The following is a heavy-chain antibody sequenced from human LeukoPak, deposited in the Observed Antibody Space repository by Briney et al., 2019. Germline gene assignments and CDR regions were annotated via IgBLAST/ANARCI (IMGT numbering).Heavy chain of an antibody. J-gene: IGHJ4*02. D-gene: IGHD1-26*01. CDR3: VAGKDSGRNRPLDY. Sequence: GTSVKVSCKASGFTFTTSAVQWVRQARGQRLEWIGWIVVGSGNTDYARKFQERVTITRDMSTSTAYMELSSLRSEDTAAYYCVAGKDSGRNRPLDYWGQGTLVTVSS. CDR1: GFTFTTSA. V-gene: IGHV1-58*01. CDR2: IVVGSGNT.